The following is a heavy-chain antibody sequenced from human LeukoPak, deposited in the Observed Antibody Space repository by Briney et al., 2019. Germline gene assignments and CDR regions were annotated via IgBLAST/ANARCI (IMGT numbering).Heavy chain of an antibody. CDR3: ARDLSRGDAFDI. J-gene: IGHJ3*02. D-gene: IGHD3-10*01. CDR2: ISGSGITT. V-gene: IGHV3-11*01. CDR1: GFTFSNYY. Sequence: GGSLRLSCAASGFTFSNYYMNWIRQTPGKGLEWVSYISGSGITTFYAESVEGRFIISRDNTKNSLFLQMDSLRVEVTAVYYCARDLSRGDAFDIWGQGTMVTASS.